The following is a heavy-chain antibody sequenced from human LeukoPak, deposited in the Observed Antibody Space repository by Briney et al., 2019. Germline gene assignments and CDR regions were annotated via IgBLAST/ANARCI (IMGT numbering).Heavy chain of an antibody. CDR3: AKDLDDILSANFDY. Sequence: GGSLRLSCAASGFTFSSYAMSWVRQAPGKGLEWVSAISGSGGSTYYADPVKGRFTISRDNYKNTLYLQMNSLRVEDTAVYYCAKDLDDILSANFDYWGQGTLVTVSS. CDR1: GFTFSSYA. J-gene: IGHJ4*02. V-gene: IGHV3-23*01. D-gene: IGHD3-9*01. CDR2: ISGSGGST.